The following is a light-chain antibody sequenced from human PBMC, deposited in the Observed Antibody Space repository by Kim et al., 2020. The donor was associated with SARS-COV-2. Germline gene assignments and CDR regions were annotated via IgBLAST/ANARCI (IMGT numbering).Light chain of an antibody. CDR2: AAS. CDR1: QSVSRD. V-gene: IGKV3-15*01. CDR3: QQYNYWWT. Sequence: SLSPGERVTLSCRASQSVSRDLAWYQQRPGQVPRLLIYAASTRVSGIPARFSGSGSGTEFTLTISSLQSEDFAVYYCQQYNYWWTFGQGTKVYIK. J-gene: IGKJ1*01.